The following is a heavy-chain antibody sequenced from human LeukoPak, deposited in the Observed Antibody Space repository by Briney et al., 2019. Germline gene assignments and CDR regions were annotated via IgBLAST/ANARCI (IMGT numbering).Heavy chain of an antibody. D-gene: IGHD6-13*01. CDR3: ARDGAGRSSSWLHFDY. V-gene: IGHV3-7*01. CDR2: IKEDGSEK. Sequence: GGSLRLSCAASGFTFSSYWMSWVRQAPGKGLEWVANIKEDGSEKYYVDSVKGRFTISRDNAKNSLYLQMNSLRAEDTAVYYCARDGAGRSSSWLHFDYWGQGTLVTVSS. J-gene: IGHJ4*02. CDR1: GFTFSSYW.